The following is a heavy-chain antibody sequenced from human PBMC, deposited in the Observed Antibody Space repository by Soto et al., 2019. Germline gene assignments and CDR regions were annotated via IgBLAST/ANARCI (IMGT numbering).Heavy chain of an antibody. CDR3: ARRRDAYTFFDY. CDR1: GGSISSGGYS. Sequence: SETLSLTCAVSGGSISSGGYSWSWIRQPPGKGLEWIGYIYHSGSTYYNPSLKSRVTMSVDTSKNQFSLKLSSVTAAGTAVYYCARRRDAYTFFDYWGQGTLVTVSS. D-gene: IGHD2-2*01. CDR2: IYHSGST. V-gene: IGHV4-30-2*01. J-gene: IGHJ4*02.